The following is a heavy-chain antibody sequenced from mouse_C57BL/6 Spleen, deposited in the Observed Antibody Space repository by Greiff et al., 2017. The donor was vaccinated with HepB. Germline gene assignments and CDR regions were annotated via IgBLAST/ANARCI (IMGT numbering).Heavy chain of an antibody. CDR3: ARDRNGYCDY. V-gene: IGHV5-16*01. CDR2: INYDGSST. D-gene: IGHD1-1*02. Sequence: EVQVVESEGGLVQPGSSMKLSCTASGFTFSDYYMAWVRQVPEKGLEWVANINYDGSSTYYLDSLKSRFIISRDNAKNILYLQMSSLKSEDTATYYCARDRNGYCDYWGQGTTLTVSS. J-gene: IGHJ2*01. CDR1: GFTFSDYY.